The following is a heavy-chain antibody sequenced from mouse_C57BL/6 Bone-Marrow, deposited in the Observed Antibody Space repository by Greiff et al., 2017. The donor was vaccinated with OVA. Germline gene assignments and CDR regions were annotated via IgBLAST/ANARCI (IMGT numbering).Heavy chain of an antibody. CDR3: ARHYRAPFDY. CDR1: GFTFSDYG. CDR2: ISSGSSTI. Sequence: EVKLMESGGGLVKPGGSLKLSCAASGFTFSDYGMHWVRQAPEKGLEWVAYISSGSSTIYYADTVKGRFTISRDNAKNTLFLQMTSLRSEDTAMYYCARHYRAPFDYWGQGTTLTVSS. D-gene: IGHD2-14*01. V-gene: IGHV5-17*01. J-gene: IGHJ2*01.